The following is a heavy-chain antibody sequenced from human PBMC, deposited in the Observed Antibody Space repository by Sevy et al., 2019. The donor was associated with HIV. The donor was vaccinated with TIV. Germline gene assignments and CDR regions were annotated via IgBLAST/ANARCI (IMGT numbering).Heavy chain of an antibody. CDR1: GGSISSYD. Sequence: SETLSLTCTVSGGSISSYDWRWIRQPAGKGLEWIGRIYTSGSTNYNPSLKSRVTISAETSKNQYSLKLRSVAAADTAVYYCAGDSYDFWSGVYGMDVWGQGTTVTVSS. D-gene: IGHD3-3*01. V-gene: IGHV4-4*07. CDR2: IYTSGST. J-gene: IGHJ6*02. CDR3: AGDSYDFWSGVYGMDV.